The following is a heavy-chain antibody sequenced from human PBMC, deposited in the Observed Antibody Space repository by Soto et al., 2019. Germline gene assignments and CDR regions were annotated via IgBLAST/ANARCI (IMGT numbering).Heavy chain of an antibody. J-gene: IGHJ3*02. CDR2: IYPGDSDT. CDR3: GRRGIAGTAGDGFDI. Sequence: GESLKISCKGSGYSFTSYWIGWVRQMPGKGLEWMGIIYPGDSDTRYSPSFQGQVTISRDKSINPAYLQWSSLKASDTAMYYCGRRGIAGTAGDGFDIWGQGTVVTVSS. V-gene: IGHV5-51*01. CDR1: GYSFTSYW. D-gene: IGHD1-7*01.